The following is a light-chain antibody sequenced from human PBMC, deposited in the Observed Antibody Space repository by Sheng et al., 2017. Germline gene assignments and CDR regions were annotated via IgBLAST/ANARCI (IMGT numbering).Light chain of an antibody. J-gene: IGKJ4*01. CDR3: QQYDRSPGT. CDR2: GSS. V-gene: IGKV3-20*01. Sequence: EVVLTQSPGTLSLSPGERATLSCRASQSVSSYYLAWYQQKPGQAPRLLIYGSSTRATGIPDRFSGSGSGTDFTLTITNLEPEDFALYYCQQYDRSPGTFGGGTEVEIK. CDR1: QSVSSYY.